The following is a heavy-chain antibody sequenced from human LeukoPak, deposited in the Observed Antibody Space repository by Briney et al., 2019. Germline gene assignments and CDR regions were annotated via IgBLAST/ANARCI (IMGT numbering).Heavy chain of an antibody. CDR1: GGSFNGYY. CDR3: ASRVGATKGGYYFDY. Sequence: SETLSLTCAVYGGSFNGYYWSWIRQPPGKGLEWIGEINHSGSTNYNPSLKSRVTISVDTSKNQFSLKLSSVTAADTAVYYCASRVGATKGGYYFDYWGQGTLVTVSS. J-gene: IGHJ4*02. D-gene: IGHD1-26*01. V-gene: IGHV4-34*01. CDR2: INHSGST.